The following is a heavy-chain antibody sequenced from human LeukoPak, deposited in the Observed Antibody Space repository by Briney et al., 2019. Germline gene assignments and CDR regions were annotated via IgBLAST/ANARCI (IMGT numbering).Heavy chain of an antibody. D-gene: IGHD5-18*01. CDR1: GGSSSSSSCY. J-gene: IGHJ3*02. CDR3: ARQGVEYSYDIRDAFDI. V-gene: IGHV4-39*01. CDR2: IYYSGST. Sequence: SETLSLTCTVSGGSSSSSSCYWGWLRQPPGKGPEWIGSIYYSGSTYYNPSLKSRVTISADTSKNQFPVRLNSVTGADTVVYYCARQGVEYSYDIRDAFDIWGQGTMVAVS.